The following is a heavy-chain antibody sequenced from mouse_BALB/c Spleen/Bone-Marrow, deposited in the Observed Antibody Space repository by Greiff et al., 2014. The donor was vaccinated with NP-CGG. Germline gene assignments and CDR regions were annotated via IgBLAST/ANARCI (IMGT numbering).Heavy chain of an antibody. V-gene: IGHV1-76*01. Sequence: QVQLQQSGAELVRPGASVKLSCKTSGYIFTSYWIHWVKQRSGQGLEWIARIYPGSGSTYYNEKFEGKATLTADKSSSTAYMQLSSLKSEDSAVYFYASGVTTGWFVYWGQGTLVTVSA. CDR3: ASGVTTGWFVY. CDR1: GYIFTSYW. J-gene: IGHJ3*01. CDR2: IYPGSGST. D-gene: IGHD2-2*01.